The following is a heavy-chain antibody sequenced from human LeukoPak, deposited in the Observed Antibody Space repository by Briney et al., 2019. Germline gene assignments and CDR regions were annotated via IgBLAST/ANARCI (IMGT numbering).Heavy chain of an antibody. CDR2: IYHSGST. Sequence: PSETLSLTCAVSGYSISSGYYWGWIRQPPGKGLEWIGSIYHSGSTYYNPSLKSRVTISVDTSENQFSLKLSSVTAADTAVYYCARLKNDYGEHYFDYWGQGTLVTVSS. J-gene: IGHJ4*02. CDR3: ARLKNDYGEHYFDY. CDR1: GYSISSGYY. V-gene: IGHV4-38-2*01. D-gene: IGHD4-17*01.